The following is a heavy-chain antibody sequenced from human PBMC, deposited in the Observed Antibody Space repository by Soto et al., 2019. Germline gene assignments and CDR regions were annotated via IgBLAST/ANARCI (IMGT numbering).Heavy chain of an antibody. J-gene: IGHJ4*02. CDR2: ISSSGSTI. V-gene: IGHV3-11*01. CDR3: ARAGGYGSGSYYAEVYYFDY. CDR1: GFTFSDYY. Sequence: GGSLRLSCAASGFTFSDYYMSWIRQAPGKGLEWVSYISSSGSTIYYADSVKGRFTISRDNAKNSLYLQMNSLRAEDTAVYYCARAGGYGSGSYYAEVYYFDYWGQGTLVTVSS. D-gene: IGHD3-10*01.